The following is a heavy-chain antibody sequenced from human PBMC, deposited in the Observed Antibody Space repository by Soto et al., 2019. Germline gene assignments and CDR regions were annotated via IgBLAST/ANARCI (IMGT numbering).Heavy chain of an antibody. CDR2: INPSGDAT. D-gene: IGHD2-8*01. J-gene: IGHJ6*02. CDR1: GFSFTSFY. Sequence: QVLLVQSGAEVKKPGASVKVSCKASGFSFTSFYMHWVRQAPGQGLQWMGVINPSGDATTYAQRFQGRVTMTKDTSASTVYMELSSLRSEDTAVYYCTRDSVRYCRDGVCYQGYYYFAMDVWGQGTTVTVS. CDR3: TRDSVRYCRDGVCYQGYYYFAMDV. V-gene: IGHV1-46*01.